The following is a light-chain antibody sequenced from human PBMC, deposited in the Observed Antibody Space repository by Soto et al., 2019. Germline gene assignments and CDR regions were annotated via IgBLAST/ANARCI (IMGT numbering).Light chain of an antibody. V-gene: IGKV1-5*01. Sequence: DIQMTQSPSTLSASVGDRVTITCRASQSIGTWLAWYQHKPGRAPKLLIYDASTLEGGVPSRFSGSRSGTEFTFTISSLQPDDFATYYCQQYNSYSRAFDQGTKVEIK. J-gene: IGKJ1*01. CDR2: DAS. CDR3: QQYNSYSRA. CDR1: QSIGTW.